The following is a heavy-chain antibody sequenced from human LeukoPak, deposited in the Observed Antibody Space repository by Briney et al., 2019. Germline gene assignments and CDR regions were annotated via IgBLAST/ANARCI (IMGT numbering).Heavy chain of an antibody. CDR1: GASISISTHY. CDR3: SRRGHISWPH. D-gene: IGHD6-13*01. V-gene: IGHV4-39*01. Sequence: SETLSLTCTVSGASISISTHYCVWVRQAPGKGLEWVGSIYYDGTTYYNPSLRSRVTVFADTSKNQFSLQLNSVTAADTAVYYCSRRGHISWPHWGQGTLVTVSS. J-gene: IGHJ4*02. CDR2: IYYDGTT.